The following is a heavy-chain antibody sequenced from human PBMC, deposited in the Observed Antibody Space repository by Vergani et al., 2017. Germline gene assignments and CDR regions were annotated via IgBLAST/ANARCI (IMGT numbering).Heavy chain of an antibody. CDR3: SRSRIYYGAGSPDY. V-gene: IGHV4-59*11. CDR1: FDSIRNLY. D-gene: IGHD3-10*01. Sequence: QVQLQESGPGLVKSSETLSLTCSVSFDSIRNLYCNWIRQPPGNGLEWIGSIHYSENTNYNPSLKTRVTISVDTSKNQFSLDLTSVTAADTAVYYCSRSRIYYGAGSPDYWGQGTLVTVSS. CDR2: IHYSENT. J-gene: IGHJ4*02.